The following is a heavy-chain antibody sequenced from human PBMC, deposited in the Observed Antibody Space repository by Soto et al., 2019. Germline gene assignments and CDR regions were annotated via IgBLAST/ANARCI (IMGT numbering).Heavy chain of an antibody. V-gene: IGHV4-59*04. D-gene: IGHD2-15*01. CDR3: ARGGYCSGASCAYMGHYYYYGMDV. CDR1: GGTISSWY. J-gene: IGHJ6*02. Sequence: SETLSLTCTVSGGTISSWYWSWIRQPPGKGLEWIGYIYYSGTTYYNPSLKSRVTISVDTSKNQFSLKLSSVTAADTAMYYCARGGYCSGASCAYMGHYYYYGMDVWGQGTTVTVSS. CDR2: IYYSGTT.